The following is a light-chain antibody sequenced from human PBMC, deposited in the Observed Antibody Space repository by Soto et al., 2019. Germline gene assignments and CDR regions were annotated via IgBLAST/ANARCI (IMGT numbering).Light chain of an antibody. CDR2: EVI. CDR1: SSDVGGYEY. J-gene: IGLJ2*01. Sequence: QSALTQPPSASGSPGQSVTISCTGSSSDVGGYEYVSWYQQHPGKAPKLIIYEVIKRPSGVPDRFSGSKSGNTASLTVSGLQAEDEADYYCSSYTSSSTVVFGGGTKLTVL. V-gene: IGLV2-8*01. CDR3: SSYTSSSTVV.